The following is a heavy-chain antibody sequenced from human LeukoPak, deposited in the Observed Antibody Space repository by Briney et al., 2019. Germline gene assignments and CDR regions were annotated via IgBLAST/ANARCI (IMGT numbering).Heavy chain of an antibody. CDR3: AKDWSFDNSRYYYPVDAFDI. CDR2: ISGSGGST. V-gene: IGHV3-23*01. CDR1: GFTFSSYA. D-gene: IGHD3-22*01. Sequence: GGSLRLSCAASGFTFSSYAMSWVRQAPGKGLEWVSAISGSGGSTYYADSVKGRFTISRDNSKNTLYLQMNSLRAEDTAVYYCAKDWSFDNSRYYYPVDAFDIWGQGTMVTVFS. J-gene: IGHJ3*02.